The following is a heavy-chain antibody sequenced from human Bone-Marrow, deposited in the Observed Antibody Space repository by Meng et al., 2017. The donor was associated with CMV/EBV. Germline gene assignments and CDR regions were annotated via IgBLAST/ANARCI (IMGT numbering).Heavy chain of an antibody. J-gene: IGHJ6*02. CDR3: ARDGQTGRVYYGMDV. CDR1: GFTFSSYS. Sequence: GESLKISCAASGFTFSSYSMNWVRQAPGKGLEWVSSISSSSSYIYYADSVKGRFTISRDNAKNSLYLQMNSLRAEDTAVYDCARDGQTGRVYYGMDVWGQGTTVTVSS. V-gene: IGHV3-21*01. D-gene: IGHD1-14*01. CDR2: ISSSSSYI.